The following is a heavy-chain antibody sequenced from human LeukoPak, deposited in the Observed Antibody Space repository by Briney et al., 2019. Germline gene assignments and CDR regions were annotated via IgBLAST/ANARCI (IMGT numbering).Heavy chain of an antibody. J-gene: IGHJ5*02. Sequence: ASVKVSCKASGYTFTSSAMNWVRQAPGQGLEWMGWINTNTGNPTYAQGFTGRFVFSLDTSVSTAYLQISSLKPEHTAVYYCARGTIAAPWNWFDPWGQGTLVTVSS. V-gene: IGHV7-4-1*02. CDR2: INTNTGNP. D-gene: IGHD6-13*01. CDR1: GYTFTSSA. CDR3: ARGTIAAPWNWFDP.